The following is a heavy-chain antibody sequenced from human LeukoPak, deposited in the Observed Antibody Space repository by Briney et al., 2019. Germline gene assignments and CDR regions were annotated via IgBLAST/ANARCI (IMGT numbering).Heavy chain of an antibody. J-gene: IGHJ4*02. CDR3: ATGPSTMTHPDY. V-gene: IGHV1-24*01. Sequence: GASVKVSCKVSGYTLTELSMHWVRQAPGKGLEWMGGFDPEDGETIYAQKFQGRVTMTEDTSTDTAYMELSSLRSEDTAVYYCATGPSTMTHPDYWGQGTLVTVSS. D-gene: IGHD4-17*01. CDR1: GYTLTELS. CDR2: FDPEDGET.